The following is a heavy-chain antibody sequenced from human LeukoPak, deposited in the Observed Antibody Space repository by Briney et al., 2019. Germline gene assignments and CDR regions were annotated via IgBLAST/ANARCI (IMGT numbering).Heavy chain of an antibody. CDR1: GFTFSNFG. CDR2: LRFDGTNK. J-gene: IGHJ4*02. Sequence: GGSLRLSCAASGFTFSNFGMHWVRQAPGKGLEWVAFLRFDGTNKYYADSVKGRFTISRDNSKNTLYVQMNSLTAEDTAVYYCARKGVIAVAAFDYWGQGTLVTVSS. V-gene: IGHV3-30*02. D-gene: IGHD6-19*01. CDR3: ARKGVIAVAAFDY.